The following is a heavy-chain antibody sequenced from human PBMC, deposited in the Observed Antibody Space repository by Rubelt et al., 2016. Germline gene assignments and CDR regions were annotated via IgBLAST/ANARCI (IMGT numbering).Heavy chain of an antibody. V-gene: IGHV3-30*02. D-gene: IGHD5-18*01. CDR2: VRFDESTK. J-gene: IGHJ6*02. CDR1: GFSFSTYG. CDR3: AGGYRYSYYDDDGLDV. Sequence: VQLVESGGGLVKPGGSLRLSCAASGFSFSTYGMHWVRQAPGKGLEWVAFVRFDESTKYYADSVKSRFTISRDNSKNSLNHKMNNRGGEDTEVDNCAGGYRYSYYDDDGLDVWGQGTTVTVSS.